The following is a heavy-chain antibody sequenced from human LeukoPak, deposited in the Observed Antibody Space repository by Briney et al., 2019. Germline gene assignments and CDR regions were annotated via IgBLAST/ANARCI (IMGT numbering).Heavy chain of an antibody. CDR2: ISESGAIT. V-gene: IGHV3-23*01. D-gene: IGHD3-9*01. CDR1: GFTFSSYA. Sequence: GGSLRLSCAASGFTFSSYAMNWVRQAPGKGLKWVSGISESGAITHYADSVKGRFTISRDNSKTTVFLQMSSLRAEDTAVYYCAKGGGFDWLNYYYMDVWGKGTTVVISS. CDR3: AKGGGFDWLNYYYMDV. J-gene: IGHJ6*03.